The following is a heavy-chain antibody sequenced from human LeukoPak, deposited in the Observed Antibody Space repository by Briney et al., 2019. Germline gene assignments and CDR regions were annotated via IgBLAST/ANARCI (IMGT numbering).Heavy chain of an antibody. CDR2: INPHNDNT. D-gene: IGHD4-17*01. J-gene: IGHJ6*03. Sequence: GASVKVSCKASGYTFTSNCIIWVRQAPGQGLEWMGWINPHNDNTEYGQTFQGRLTMTTDTSTSTIFMELRSLRSDDTAVYYCARVYGYYYYYMDVWGDGATVTVSS. CDR3: ARVYGYYYYYMDV. CDR1: GYTFTSNC. V-gene: IGHV1-18*01.